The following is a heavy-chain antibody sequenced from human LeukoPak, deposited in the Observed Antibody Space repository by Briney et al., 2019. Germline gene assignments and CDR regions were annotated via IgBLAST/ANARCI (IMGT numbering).Heavy chain of an antibody. Sequence: GGSLRLSCAASGFTFSSYGMHWVRQAPGKGLEWVAFIRYDGSNKYYADSVKGRFTISRDNSKNTLYLQMNSLRAEDTAVYYCARDIGKYCSSTSCYTLGDYWGQGTLVTVSS. J-gene: IGHJ4*02. V-gene: IGHV3-30*02. CDR2: IRYDGSNK. D-gene: IGHD2-2*02. CDR3: ARDIGKYCSSTSCYTLGDY. CDR1: GFTFSSYG.